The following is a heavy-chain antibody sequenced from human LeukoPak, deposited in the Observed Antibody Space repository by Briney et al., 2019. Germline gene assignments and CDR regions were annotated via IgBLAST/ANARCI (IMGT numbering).Heavy chain of an antibody. CDR1: GYSISSGYY. J-gene: IGHJ4*02. CDR2: IYYDGST. CDR3: ARQAAYGGRGY. Sequence: SDTLSLTCAVSGYSISSGYYWGWIRQPPGKGLESIGSIYYDGSTYYNPSLNSRVTISIDTSNNQFSLNLSSVSAADTAVYYCARQAAYGGRGYWGQGTLVIVSS. D-gene: IGHD4-23*01. V-gene: IGHV4-38-2*01.